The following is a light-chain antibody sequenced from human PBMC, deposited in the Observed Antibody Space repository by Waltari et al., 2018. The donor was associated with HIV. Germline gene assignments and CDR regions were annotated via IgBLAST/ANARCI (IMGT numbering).Light chain of an antibody. V-gene: IGKV1-9*01. CDR2: AAS. CDR1: QGVSSY. CDR3: QQLSSYPLS. Sequence: DIQLTQSPSFLSSSVGARIPITCRASQGVSSYLAWYQQKPGKAPDLLIYAASTLQSGVPSRFSGSGSATEFTLTISSLQPEDSGTYYCQQLSSYPLSFGGGTKVEI. J-gene: IGKJ4*01.